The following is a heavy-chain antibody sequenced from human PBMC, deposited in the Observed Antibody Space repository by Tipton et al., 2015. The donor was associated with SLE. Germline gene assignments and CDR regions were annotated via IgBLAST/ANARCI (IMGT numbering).Heavy chain of an antibody. CDR1: GGSARSSSKY. CDR2: IYYTGNTP. D-gene: IGHD4-11*01. V-gene: IGHV4-39*07. Sequence: TLSLTCTVSGGSARSSSKYWAWIRQPPGKGLEWIGSIYYTGNTPSYNSFLKSRVTMSVDTSKNHFSLKLISVTAADTTVYYCARGFLNPVTTVHYYFDLWGRGTLVTVSS. J-gene: IGHJ2*01. CDR3: ARGFLNPVTTVHYYFDL.